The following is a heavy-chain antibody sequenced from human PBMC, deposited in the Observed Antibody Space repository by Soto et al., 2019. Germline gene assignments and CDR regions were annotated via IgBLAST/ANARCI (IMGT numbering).Heavy chain of an antibody. Sequence: GGSLRLSCAASGFTVSSYRMSWVRQAPGKGLEWVSVIYSAGSADFADSVKGRFTISRDNSKNTLYLQMSSLRAEDTAVYFCARVHSSSYHYFVYWGQGTLVSVSS. CDR2: IYSAGSA. D-gene: IGHD3-22*01. CDR3: ARVHSSSYHYFVY. J-gene: IGHJ4*02. V-gene: IGHV3-66*01. CDR1: GFTVSSYR.